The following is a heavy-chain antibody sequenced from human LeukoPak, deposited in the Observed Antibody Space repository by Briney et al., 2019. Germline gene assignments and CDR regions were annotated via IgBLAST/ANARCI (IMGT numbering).Heavy chain of an antibody. D-gene: IGHD6-13*01. Sequence: GSLRLSCAASGFTFSSYAMHWVRQAPGKGLEWVAVISYDGSNKYYADSVKGRFTISRDNSKNTLYLQMNSLRAEDTAVYYCARDGSSWFRGYYFDYWGQGTLVTVSS. CDR1: GFTFSSYA. CDR3: ARDGSSWFRGYYFDY. CDR2: ISYDGSNK. J-gene: IGHJ4*02. V-gene: IGHV3-30-3*01.